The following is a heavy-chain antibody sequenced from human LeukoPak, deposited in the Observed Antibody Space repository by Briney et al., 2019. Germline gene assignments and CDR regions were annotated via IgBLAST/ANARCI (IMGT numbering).Heavy chain of an antibody. V-gene: IGHV3-23*01. D-gene: IGHD2-2*01. CDR2: ISGSGGST. Sequence: GGSLRLSCAASGFTFSSYAMNWVRQAPGKGLEWVSAISGSGGSTYYADSVKGRFTISRDNSKNTLYLQMNSLRAEDTAVYYCARGLGYCSSTSCPVGNWFDPWGQGTLVTVSS. J-gene: IGHJ5*02. CDR3: ARGLGYCSSTSCPVGNWFDP. CDR1: GFTFSSYA.